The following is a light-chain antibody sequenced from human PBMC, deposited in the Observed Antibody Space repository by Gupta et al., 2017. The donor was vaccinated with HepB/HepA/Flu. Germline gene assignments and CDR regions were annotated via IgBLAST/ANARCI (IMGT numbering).Light chain of an antibody. CDR1: QSLVHANGHPY. J-gene: IGKJ1*01. Sequence: VMTQTSLSSPVTLGQPASISCRSSQSLVHANGHPYVSWLQQRPGQPPRLLIYKISKRFSGVPDRFSGAGAGTEFTLKISRVEAEDVGDYYCMQGRQFPSTFGQGTKVEI. CDR2: KIS. CDR3: MQGRQFPST. V-gene: IGKV2-24*01.